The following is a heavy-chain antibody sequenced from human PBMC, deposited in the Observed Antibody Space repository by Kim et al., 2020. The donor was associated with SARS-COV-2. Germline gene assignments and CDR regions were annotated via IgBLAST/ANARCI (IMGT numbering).Heavy chain of an antibody. CDR3: AITAAAGAYYYYYGMDV. V-gene: IGHV3-23*01. Sequence: VKGRFTISRDNSKNTLYLQMNSLRAEDTAVYYCAITAAAGAYYYYYGMDVWGQGTTVTVSS. D-gene: IGHD6-13*01. J-gene: IGHJ6*02.